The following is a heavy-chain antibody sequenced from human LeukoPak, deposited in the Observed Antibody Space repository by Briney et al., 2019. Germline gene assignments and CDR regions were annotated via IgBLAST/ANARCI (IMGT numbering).Heavy chain of an antibody. CDR1: GYTSTSYY. Sequence: VASVKVSCKASGYTSTSYYMHWVRQAPGQGLEWTGIINPSGGGTSYAQKFQGRVTMTRDMSTSTVYMELSSLRSEDTAVYYCAIAVAEPNFDYWGQGTLVTVSS. V-gene: IGHV1-46*01. CDR3: AIAVAEPNFDY. J-gene: IGHJ4*02. D-gene: IGHD6-19*01. CDR2: INPSGGGT.